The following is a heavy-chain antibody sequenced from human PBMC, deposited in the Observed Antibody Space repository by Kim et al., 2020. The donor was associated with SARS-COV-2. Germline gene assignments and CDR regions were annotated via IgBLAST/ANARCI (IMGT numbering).Heavy chain of an antibody. V-gene: IGHV3-74*01. Sequence: DSVQDRFTISRDNAKKPLYLQMNSLRAEDTAVYYCARVGPTGSGMLGGGSWGQGTLVTVSS. J-gene: IGHJ5*02. CDR3: ARVGPTGSGMLGGGS. D-gene: IGHD3-10*01.